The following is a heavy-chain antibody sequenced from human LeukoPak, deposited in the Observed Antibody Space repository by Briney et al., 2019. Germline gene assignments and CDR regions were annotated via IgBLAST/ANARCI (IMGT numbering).Heavy chain of an antibody. CDR3: ARDHTYYYGSGSYPYYMDV. J-gene: IGHJ6*03. V-gene: IGHV1-69*13. Sequence: SVKVSCQASGGTFSSYAISWVRQAPGQGLEWMGGIIPIFGTANYAQKFQGRVTITADESTSTAYMELSSLRSEDTAVYYCARDHTYYYGSGSYPYYMDVWGKETTVTVSS. CDR1: GGTFSSYA. D-gene: IGHD3-10*01. CDR2: IIPIFGTA.